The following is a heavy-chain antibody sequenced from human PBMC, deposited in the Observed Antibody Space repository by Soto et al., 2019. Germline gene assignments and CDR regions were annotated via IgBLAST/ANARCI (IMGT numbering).Heavy chain of an antibody. CDR2: VSFDGSNK. Sequence: GGSLRLACAASGFTFSTHAMHWVRQAPGKGLECVAIVSFDGSNKYYADSVKGRFTISRDNSKNTLYLQMSGLTPEDTAVYYCARDQTGITTTGGGRIDHWGQGNLVTVSS. CDR1: GFTFSTHA. D-gene: IGHD1-20*01. CDR3: ARDQTGITTTGGGRIDH. V-gene: IGHV3-30-3*01. J-gene: IGHJ4*02.